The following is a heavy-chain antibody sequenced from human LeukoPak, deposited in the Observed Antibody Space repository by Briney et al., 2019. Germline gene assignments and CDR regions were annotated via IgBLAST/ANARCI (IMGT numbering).Heavy chain of an antibody. CDR2: ISAYNGNT. CDR1: GYTFTSYG. Sequence: ASVKVSCKASGYTFTSYGISWVRQAPGQGLEWMGWISAYNGNTNYAQKLQGRVTMTTDTSTSTAYMELRSLRSDDTAVYYCASQSPSSGDYGRGFRDWGQGTLVTVSS. CDR3: ASQSPSSGDYGRGFRD. J-gene: IGHJ4*02. D-gene: IGHD4-17*01. V-gene: IGHV1-18*01.